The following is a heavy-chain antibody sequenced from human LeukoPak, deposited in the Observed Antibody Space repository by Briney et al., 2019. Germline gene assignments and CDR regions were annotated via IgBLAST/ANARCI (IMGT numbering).Heavy chain of an antibody. D-gene: IGHD6-13*01. Sequence: GGSLRLSCAASGFTFSSYAMSWVRQALGTGLEWVSAISGSGGSTYYADSVKGRFTISRDNSKNTLYLQMNSLRAEDTAVYYCAKDASSWYGVYWGQGTLVTVSS. J-gene: IGHJ4*02. V-gene: IGHV3-23*01. CDR3: AKDASSWYGVY. CDR2: ISGSGGST. CDR1: GFTFSSYA.